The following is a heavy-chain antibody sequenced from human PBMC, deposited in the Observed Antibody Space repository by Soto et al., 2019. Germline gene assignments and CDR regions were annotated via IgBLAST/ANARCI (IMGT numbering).Heavy chain of an antibody. CDR1: GYTLTELS. J-gene: IGHJ5*02. CDR3: ATASSCSSTSCYTWFDP. V-gene: IGHV1-24*01. Sequence: ASVKVSCKVSGYTLTELSMHWVRQAPGKGLEWMGGFDPEDGETIYAQKFQGRVTMTEDTSTDTAYMELSSLRSEDTAVYYCATASSCSSTSCYTWFDPWGQGTLVTVSS. CDR2: FDPEDGET. D-gene: IGHD2-2*02.